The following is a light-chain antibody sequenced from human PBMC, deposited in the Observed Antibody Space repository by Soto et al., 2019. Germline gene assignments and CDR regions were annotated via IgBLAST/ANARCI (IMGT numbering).Light chain of an antibody. J-gene: IGLJ1*01. CDR1: SSNIGAGYD. V-gene: IGLV1-40*01. CDR2: GNS. CDR3: QSYDSSLSGFYV. Sequence: QSVLTQPPSVSGAPGQRVTISCTGSSSNIGAGYDVHWYQQLPGTAPKLLIYGNSKRPSGVPDRFSGSKSGTSASLAITGLQAEDDADYYCQSYDSSLSGFYVFGTGTKLTVL.